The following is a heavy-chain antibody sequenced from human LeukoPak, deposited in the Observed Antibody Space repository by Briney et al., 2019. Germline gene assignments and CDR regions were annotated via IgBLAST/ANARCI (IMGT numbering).Heavy chain of an antibody. CDR3: ARDGGDYDSSGYSYYFDY. D-gene: IGHD3-22*01. CDR1: GFTVSGDY. V-gene: IGHV3-53*01. CDR2: IYSGGST. Sequence: QAGGSLRLSCAASGFTVSGDYMSWVRQAPGKGLEWVSVIYSGGSTYYADSVKGRFTISRDNAKNSLYLQMNSLRAEDTAVYYCARDGGDYDSSGYSYYFDYWGQGTLVTVSS. J-gene: IGHJ4*02.